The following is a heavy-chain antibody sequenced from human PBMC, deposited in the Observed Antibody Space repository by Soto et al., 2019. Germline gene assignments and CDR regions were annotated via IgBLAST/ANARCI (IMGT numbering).Heavy chain of an antibody. J-gene: IGHJ4*02. CDR3: GKNKGGRYCSRTSCLYSFDY. D-gene: IGHD2-2*01. V-gene: IGHV3-23*01. CDR1: GFTFSTYA. Sequence: EVQLLESGGGLVQPGGSLRLSCTASGFTFSTYAMSWVRQAPGKGLEWVSTISDSGSTYYADSVKGRFTISRDNTKNTVYLEMNRLRGEDPAVYYCGKNKGGRYCSRTSCLYSFDYWGQGTLVTVSS. CDR2: ISDSGST.